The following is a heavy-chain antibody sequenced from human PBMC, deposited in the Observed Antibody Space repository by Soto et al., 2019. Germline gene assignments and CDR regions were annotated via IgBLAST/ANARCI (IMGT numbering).Heavy chain of an antibody. J-gene: IGHJ4*02. Sequence: SVKVSCKASGGTFSSYAISWVRQAPGQGLEWMGGIIPIFGTANYAQKFQGRVTITADESTSTAYMELSSLRSEDTAVYYCASDVDCYDSSGHCGYWGQGTLVTVSS. CDR2: IIPIFGTA. CDR3: ASDVDCYDSSGHCGY. D-gene: IGHD3-22*01. V-gene: IGHV1-69*13. CDR1: GGTFSSYA.